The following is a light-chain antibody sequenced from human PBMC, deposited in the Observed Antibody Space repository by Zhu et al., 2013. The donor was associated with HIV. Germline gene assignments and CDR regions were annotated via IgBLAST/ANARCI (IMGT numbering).Light chain of an antibody. CDR1: QSVSSSY. CDR2: GAS. Sequence: EIVLTQSPGTLSLSPGERATLXCRASQSVSSSYLAWYQQKPGQAPRLLVYGASSRATGIPDRFSGSGSGTDFTLTISRLEPEDFTVYYCQHYENSPPTYSFGQGTKLEIK. J-gene: IGKJ2*03. CDR3: QHYENSPPTYS. V-gene: IGKV3-20*01.